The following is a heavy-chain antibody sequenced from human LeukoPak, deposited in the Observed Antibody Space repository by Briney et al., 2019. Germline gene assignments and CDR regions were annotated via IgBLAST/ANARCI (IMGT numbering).Heavy chain of an antibody. CDR3: AGGPRFYGSGSYFDY. Sequence: SETPSLTCAVYGGSLTGSYWSWIRHPPGKGLEWIREINHSGSTNYNPSLKSRVTISVDTSKNQFSLKLSSVTAADTAVYYCAGGPRFYGSGSYFDYWGQGTLVTVSS. V-gene: IGHV4-34*01. J-gene: IGHJ4*02. CDR2: INHSGST. CDR1: GGSLTGSY. D-gene: IGHD3-10*01.